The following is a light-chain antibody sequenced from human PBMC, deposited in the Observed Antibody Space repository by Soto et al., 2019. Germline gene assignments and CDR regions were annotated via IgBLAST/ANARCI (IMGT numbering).Light chain of an antibody. Sequence: QSALTQPASVSGSPGQSITISCTGTSSDVGGYNYVSWYQQHPGKAPNLMIYDVSNRPSGVSNRFSGSKSGNTASLTISGLQAEDEADYYCSSYTTISTYVFGPGTKVTVL. CDR3: SSYTTISTYV. CDR2: DVS. J-gene: IGLJ1*01. CDR1: SSDVGGYNY. V-gene: IGLV2-14*03.